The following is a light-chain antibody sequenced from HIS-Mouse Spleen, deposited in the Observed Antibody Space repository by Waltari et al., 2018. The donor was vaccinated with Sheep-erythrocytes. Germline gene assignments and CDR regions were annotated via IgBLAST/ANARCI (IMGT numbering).Light chain of an antibody. V-gene: IGKV2-30*02. CDR3: QQLNSYPHT. Sequence: DVVMTQSPLSLPVTLGQPASISCRSSQSLVHSDGNTYLNWFQQRPGQSPRRLIYKVSNRDSGVPDRFSGSGSGTEFTLTISSLQPEDFATYYCQQLNSYPHTFGQGTKLEIK. CDR2: KVS. J-gene: IGKJ2*01. CDR1: QSLVHSDGNTY.